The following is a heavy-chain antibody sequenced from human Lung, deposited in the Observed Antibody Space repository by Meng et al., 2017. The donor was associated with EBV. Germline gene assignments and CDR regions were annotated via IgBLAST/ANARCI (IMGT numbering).Heavy chain of an antibody. CDR1: GFTFSSYS. J-gene: IGHJ5*02. Sequence: EVQLVASGGXLVKLGGSLRLCCAASGFTFSSYSMNWVRQAPGKGLEWVSSISSSSSYIYYADSVKGRFTISRDNAKNSLYLQMNSLRAEDTAVYYCARDMVRGGNWFDPWGQGTLVNVSS. D-gene: IGHD3-10*01. CDR3: ARDMVRGGNWFDP. V-gene: IGHV3-21*01. CDR2: ISSSSSYI.